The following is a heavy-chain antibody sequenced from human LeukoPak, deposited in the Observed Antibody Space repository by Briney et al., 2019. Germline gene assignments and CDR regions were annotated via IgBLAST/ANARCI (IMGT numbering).Heavy chain of an antibody. D-gene: IGHD6-13*01. CDR1: GFTFRNYA. Sequence: PGGSLRLSCAASGFTFRNYAMSWVRQAPGKGLEWVSSISSSSSYIYYADSVKGRFTISRDNAKNSLYLQMNSLRAEDTAVYYCARDRPIAAGGFDYWGQGTLVTVSS. V-gene: IGHV3-21*01. CDR3: ARDRPIAAGGFDY. CDR2: ISSSSSYI. J-gene: IGHJ4*02.